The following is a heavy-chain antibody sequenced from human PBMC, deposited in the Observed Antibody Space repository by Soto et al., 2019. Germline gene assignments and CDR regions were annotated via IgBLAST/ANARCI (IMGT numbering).Heavy chain of an antibody. Sequence: PGGSLRLSCAASGFTVSSKYMNWVRQAPGKGLEWVSSISSSSSYIYYADSVKGRFTISRDNAKNSLYLQMNSLRAEDTAVYYCARDRGSGGRRDAFDIWGQGTMVTVSS. CDR2: ISSSSSYI. J-gene: IGHJ3*02. CDR3: ARDRGSGGRRDAFDI. CDR1: GFTVSSKY. D-gene: IGHD6-19*01. V-gene: IGHV3-21*01.